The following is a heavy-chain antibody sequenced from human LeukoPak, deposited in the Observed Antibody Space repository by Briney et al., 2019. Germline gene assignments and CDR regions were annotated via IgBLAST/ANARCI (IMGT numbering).Heavy chain of an antibody. CDR3: ASSQGDFMGPDAFDI. J-gene: IGHJ3*02. CDR2: IYYTRST. CDR1: GGSITISGYY. Sequence: KPSETLSLTCTVSGGSITISGYYWGWIRQPPGKALEWIGSIYYTRSTYYSPSLESRVTISVDTSKNQISLRLRSVTAADTAVYYCASSQGDFMGPDAFDIWGQGTMVTVSS. D-gene: IGHD3-10*01. V-gene: IGHV4-39*01.